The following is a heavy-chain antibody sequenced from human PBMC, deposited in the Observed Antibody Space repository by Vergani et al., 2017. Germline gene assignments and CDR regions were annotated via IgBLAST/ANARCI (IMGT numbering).Heavy chain of an antibody. CDR1: GGSIHNYH. CDR2: IYYSGNT. J-gene: IGHJ6*02. Sequence: QVQLQESGPGLVKPSETLSLTCTVSGGSIHNYHWSWIRQPPGKGLEWIGSIYYSGNTNYNPTLKSRVTISLDTAQNQFSLKLSSVTAADTAVYYCARDRSSWPLYHGMDVWGQGTTVTVSS. D-gene: IGHD6-13*01. V-gene: IGHV4-59*01. CDR3: ARDRSSWPLYHGMDV.